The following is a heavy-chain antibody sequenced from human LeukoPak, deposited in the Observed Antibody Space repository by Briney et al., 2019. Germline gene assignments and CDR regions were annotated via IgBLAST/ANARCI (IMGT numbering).Heavy chain of an antibody. CDR3: AKDQGGSNDY. CDR2: ISGSGGNT. V-gene: IGHV3-23*01. J-gene: IGHJ4*02. Sequence: GASLRLSCAASGFTFSSYGVSWVRQAPGRGLEWVSTISGSGGNTYYADSVKGRFTISRDNSKNTLNLQMNSLRAEDTAVYYCAKDQGGSNDYWGQGTLVTVSS. CDR1: GFTFSSYG. D-gene: IGHD5-12*01.